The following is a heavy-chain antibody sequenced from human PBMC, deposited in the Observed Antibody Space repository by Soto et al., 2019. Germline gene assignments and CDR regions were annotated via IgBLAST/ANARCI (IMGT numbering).Heavy chain of an antibody. CDR3: ARVDYYDSSGYYGY. Sequence: QVQLVQSGAEVKKPGASVKVSCKASGYTFTIYGISWVRQAPGQGLEWMGRISGYNGNTDYAQNLQDRVTLTTDAPTSSVYMELRSLRSDDKAVYYCARVDYYDSSGYYGYWGQGTLITVSS. CDR1: GYTFTIYG. D-gene: IGHD3-22*01. V-gene: IGHV1-18*04. J-gene: IGHJ4*02. CDR2: ISGYNGNT.